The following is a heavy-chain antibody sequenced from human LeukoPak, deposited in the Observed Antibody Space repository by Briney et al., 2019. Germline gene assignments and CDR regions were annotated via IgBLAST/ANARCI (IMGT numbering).Heavy chain of an antibody. CDR1: GGTFSSYA. Sequence: SVKVSCKASGGTFSSYAISWVRQAPGQGLEWMGGIIPIFGTANYAQKFQGRVTITADESTSTAYTELSSLRSEDTAVYYCASDPSVLRYFDWPDYFDYWGQGTLVTVSS. D-gene: IGHD3-9*01. CDR3: ASDPSVLRYFDWPDYFDY. V-gene: IGHV1-69*01. J-gene: IGHJ4*02. CDR2: IIPIFGTA.